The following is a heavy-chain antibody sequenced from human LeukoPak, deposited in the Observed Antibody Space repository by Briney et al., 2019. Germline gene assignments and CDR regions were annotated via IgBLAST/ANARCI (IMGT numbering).Heavy chain of an antibody. CDR3: AKNGQSGFSFDP. Sequence: SETLSLTCAVYGGSLNGYYWSWIRQPPGKGLEWIGEGGNSGGTKFNPSLKSRVTISADTSKNQFPLKLSSVTAADTAVYYCAKNGQSGFSFDPWGQGTLVTVSS. D-gene: IGHD1-26*01. CDR1: GGSLNGYY. J-gene: IGHJ5*02. V-gene: IGHV4-34*01. CDR2: GGNSGGT.